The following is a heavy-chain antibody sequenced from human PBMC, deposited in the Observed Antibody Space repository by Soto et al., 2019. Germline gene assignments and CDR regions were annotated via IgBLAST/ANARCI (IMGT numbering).Heavy chain of an antibody. CDR1: GLTFDEYA. V-gene: IGHV3-9*01. J-gene: IGHJ4*02. CDR3: AKERSSGWFGELSPYDS. Sequence: EVQLVESGGGLVQPGRSLRLSCAASGLTFDEYAMHWFRQAPGKGLECVSGISWNSGSIGYADSVKGRFTISRDNAKNSLYLQMNSLRAEDTALYYCAKERSSGWFGELSPYDSWGQGTLVTVSS. CDR2: ISWNSGSI. D-gene: IGHD3-10*01.